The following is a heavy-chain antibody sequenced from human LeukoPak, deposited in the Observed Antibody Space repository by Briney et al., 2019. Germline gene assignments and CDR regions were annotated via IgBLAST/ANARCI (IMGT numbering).Heavy chain of an antibody. D-gene: IGHD3-10*01. Sequence: SETLSLTCTVSGGSISSYYWSWIRQPPGKGLEWIGYIYYSGCTNYNPSLKSRVTISVDTSKNQFSLKLSSVTAADTAVYYCARVLVGDYFDYWGQGTLVTVSS. CDR1: GGSISSYY. J-gene: IGHJ4*02. CDR2: IYYSGCT. CDR3: ARVLVGDYFDY. V-gene: IGHV4-59*01.